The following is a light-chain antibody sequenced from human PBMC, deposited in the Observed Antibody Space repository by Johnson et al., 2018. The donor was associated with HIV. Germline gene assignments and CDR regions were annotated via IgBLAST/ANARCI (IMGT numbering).Light chain of an antibody. V-gene: IGLV1-51*01. Sequence: QSVLTQPPSVSAAPGQKVTISCSGSSSKIGNKYVSWYQQFPGTGLKGLIDDNSKRTSGIHDRFSGSTSGTSATLVITGLQTGDEADYFCGTWDSSLSAYVFVTGTKVTVL. CDR3: GTWDSSLSAYV. CDR2: DNS. J-gene: IGLJ1*01. CDR1: SSKIGNKY.